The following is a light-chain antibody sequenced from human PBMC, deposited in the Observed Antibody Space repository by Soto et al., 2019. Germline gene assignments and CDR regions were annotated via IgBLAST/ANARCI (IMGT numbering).Light chain of an antibody. Sequence: EIVLTQSPATLSLSPGERATLSCRASQSVSDYLAWYQQKPGQAPRLLIYDASNRATGIPARFSGSGFGTVVTLPTSSLGPADLAGHNCEQRSMWPLYTVGQGTKLDIK. J-gene: IGKJ2*01. CDR1: QSVSDY. CDR3: EQRSMWPLYT. CDR2: DAS. V-gene: IGKV3-11*01.